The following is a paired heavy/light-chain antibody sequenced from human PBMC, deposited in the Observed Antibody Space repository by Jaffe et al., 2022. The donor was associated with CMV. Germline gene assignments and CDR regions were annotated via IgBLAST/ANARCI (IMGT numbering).Heavy chain of an antibody. CDR3: ASAYYYDSSGYRSGDPGQNWYFDL. V-gene: IGHV5-51*01. CDR1: GYSFTSYW. J-gene: IGHJ2*01. CDR2: IYPGDSDT. Sequence: EVQLVQSGAEVKKPGESLKISCKGSGYSFTSYWIGWVRQMPGKGLEWMGIIYPGDSDTRYSPSFQGQVTISADKSISTAYLQWSSLKASDTAMYYCASAYYYDSSGYRSGDPGQNWYFDLWGRGTLVTVSS. D-gene: IGHD3-22*01.
Light chain of an antibody. V-gene: IGKV3-11*01. CDR1: QSVSSY. J-gene: IGKJ1*01. CDR2: DAS. CDR3: QQRSNWLGT. Sequence: EIVLTQSPATLSLSPGERATLSCRASQSVSSYLAWYQQKPGQAPRLLIYDASNRATGIPARFSGSGSGTDFTLTISSLEPEDFAVYYCQQRSNWLGTFGQGTKVEIK.